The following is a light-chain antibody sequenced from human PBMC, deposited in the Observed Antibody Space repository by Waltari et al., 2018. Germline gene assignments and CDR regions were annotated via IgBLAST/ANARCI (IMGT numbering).Light chain of an antibody. J-gene: IGLJ3*02. CDR3: SSYTTSSTLVV. CDR2: DVS. V-gene: IGLV2-14*03. CDR1: TSDIGAYNY. Sequence: QSALTQPASMYGSSGQSITISCTGTTSDIGAYNYVTWYQQHPGTAPQLIIYDVSHRPSGVSTRFSGSKSGNTASLTISGLLTEDEADYYCSSYTTSSTLVVFGGGTKLTVL.